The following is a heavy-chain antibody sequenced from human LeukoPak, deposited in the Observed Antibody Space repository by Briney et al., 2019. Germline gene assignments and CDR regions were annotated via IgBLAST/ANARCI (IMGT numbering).Heavy chain of an antibody. CDR3: AKNPRGEDYFDY. CDR2: ISWDGGST. J-gene: IGHJ4*02. V-gene: IGHV3-43*01. Sequence: GGSLRLSCAASGFTFDDYTMHWVRQAPGKGLEWVSLISWDGGSTYYADSVKGQFTISRDNSKNSLYLQMNSLRTEDTALYYCAKNPRGEDYFDYWGQGTLVTVSS. CDR1: GFTFDDYT. D-gene: IGHD3-10*01.